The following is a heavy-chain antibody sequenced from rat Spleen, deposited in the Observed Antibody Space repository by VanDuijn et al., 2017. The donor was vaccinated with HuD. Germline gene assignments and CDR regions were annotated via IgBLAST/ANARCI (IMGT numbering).Heavy chain of an antibody. Sequence: EVQLQESGPGLVKPSQSLSLTCSVTGYSITSNYWGWIRKFPGNKMEWMGYISYSGSTSYNPSLKSRISITRDTSKNQFFLQLNSVTTEDTATSYCARRRGQVYNNYFDYWGQGVMVTVSS. CDR3: ARRRGQVYNNYFDY. CDR2: ISYSGST. D-gene: IGHD1-10*01. CDR1: GYSITSNY. J-gene: IGHJ2*01. V-gene: IGHV3-1*01.